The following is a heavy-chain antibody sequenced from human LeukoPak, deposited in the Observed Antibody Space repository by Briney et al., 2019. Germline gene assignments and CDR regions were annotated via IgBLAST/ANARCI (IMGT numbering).Heavy chain of an antibody. CDR1: GFTFSSYG. V-gene: IGHV3-30*02. CDR2: IRYDGSNK. CDR3: AKGITGLNAFDI. J-gene: IGHJ3*02. D-gene: IGHD3-10*01. Sequence: HSGGSLRLSCAASGFTFSSYGMHWVRQAPGKGLEWVAFIRYDGSNKYYADSVKGRFTISRDNSKNTLYLQMNSLRAEDTAVYYCAKGITGLNAFDIWGQGTMVTVSS.